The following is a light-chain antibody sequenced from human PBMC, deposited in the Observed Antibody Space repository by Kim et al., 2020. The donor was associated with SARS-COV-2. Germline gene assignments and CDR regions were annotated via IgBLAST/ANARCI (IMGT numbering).Light chain of an antibody. Sequence: SSVGDRVTITRRASQGIHRYLSWYQAKPVEAPTLLFYATSVLRDTVPSRFSGSVSGTDYTLSVSSLQPEDFGPYYFPQLHSFPLTFGGGTKVDIK. V-gene: IGKV1-9*01. CDR3: PQLHSFPLT. CDR2: ATS. J-gene: IGKJ4*01. CDR1: QGIHRY.